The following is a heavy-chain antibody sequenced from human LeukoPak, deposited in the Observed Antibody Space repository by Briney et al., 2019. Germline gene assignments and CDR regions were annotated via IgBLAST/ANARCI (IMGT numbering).Heavy chain of an antibody. CDR2: ISRSGDST. CDR3: AKGPNWWSIDT. D-gene: IGHD2-8*02. Sequence: GGSLRLSCAASGFTFTNYAMSWVRQAPGKGLEWVSAISRSGDSTYYADSVKGRFTVSRDNSKESHYLHMNSLRAEDTAVYYCAKGPNWWSIDTWGQGTLVTVSS. J-gene: IGHJ5*02. CDR1: GFTFTNYA. V-gene: IGHV3-23*01.